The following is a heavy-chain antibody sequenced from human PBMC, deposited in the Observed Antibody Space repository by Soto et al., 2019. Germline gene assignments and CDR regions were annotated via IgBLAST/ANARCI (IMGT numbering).Heavy chain of an antibody. CDR2: IYYSGST. CDR1: GGSISSYY. CDR3: ARGNDDFDI. J-gene: IGHJ3*02. V-gene: IGHV4-59*01. Sequence: SETLSLTCTVSGGSISSYYWSWIRQPPGKGLEWIGYIYYSGSTNYNPSPKSRVTISVDTSKNQFSLKLSSVTAADTAVYYCARGNDDFDIWGQGTMVTVS.